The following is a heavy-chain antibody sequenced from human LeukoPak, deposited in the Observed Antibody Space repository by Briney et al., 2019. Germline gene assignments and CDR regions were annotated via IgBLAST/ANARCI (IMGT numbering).Heavy chain of an antibody. CDR2: IYYSGST. J-gene: IGHJ5*02. CDR3: AREPTVLLWFGESYNWFDP. Sequence: PSETLSLTCTVSGGSISSSSYYWGWIRQPPGKGLEWIGSIYYSGSTYYNPSLKSRVTISVDTSKNQFSLKLSSVTAADTAVYYCAREPTVLLWFGESYNWFDPWGQGTLVTVSS. D-gene: IGHD3-10*01. CDR1: GGSISSSSYY. V-gene: IGHV4-39*07.